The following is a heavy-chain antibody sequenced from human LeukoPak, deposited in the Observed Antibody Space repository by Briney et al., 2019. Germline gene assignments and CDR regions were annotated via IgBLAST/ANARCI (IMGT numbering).Heavy chain of an antibody. V-gene: IGHV1-24*01. CDR2: FDPEDGET. CDR3: ATGPSHRTLRLGYCSGGSCYSSLYYFDY. Sequence: ASVKVSCKVSGYTLTELSMHWVRQAPGKGLEWMGGFDPEDGETIYAQKFQGRVTMTEDTSTDTAYMELSSLRSEDTAVYYCATGPSHRTLRLGYCSGGSCYSSLYYFDYWGQGTLVTVSS. D-gene: IGHD2-15*01. J-gene: IGHJ4*02. CDR1: GYTLTELS.